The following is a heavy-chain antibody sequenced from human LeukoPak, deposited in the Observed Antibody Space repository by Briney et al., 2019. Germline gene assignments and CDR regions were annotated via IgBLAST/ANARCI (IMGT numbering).Heavy chain of an antibody. CDR1: GFTFSSYG. Sequence: TGGALRLSCAASGFTFSSYGMSWVRQAPGKGLEWVSAISGSGGSTYYADSVKGRFTISRDNSKNTLYLQMNSLKTEDTAVYYCTLVHSSGWYTADWFDPWGQGTLVTVSS. D-gene: IGHD6-19*01. CDR3: TLVHSSGWYTADWFDP. J-gene: IGHJ5*02. CDR2: ISGSGGST. V-gene: IGHV3-23*01.